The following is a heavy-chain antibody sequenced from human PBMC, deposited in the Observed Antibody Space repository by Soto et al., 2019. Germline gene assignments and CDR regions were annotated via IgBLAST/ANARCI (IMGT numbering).Heavy chain of an antibody. Sequence: QITLQESGPTLVKPTETLTLTCTFSGFSLTTKAVAVGWVRQPPGKALGWLAIVYGSDDKFYNPSLKSRLTXPXXTPKSQVVLTLTNMDPMDTATYFCARRYDPSHFDYWGQGTLVTVSS. CDR1: GFSLTTKAVA. V-gene: IGHV2-5*01. CDR3: ARRYDPSHFDY. D-gene: IGHD3-3*01. J-gene: IGHJ4*02. CDR2: VYGSDDK.